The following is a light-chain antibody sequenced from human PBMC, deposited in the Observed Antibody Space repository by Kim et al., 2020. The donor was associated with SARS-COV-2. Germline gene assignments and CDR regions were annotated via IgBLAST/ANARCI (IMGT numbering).Light chain of an antibody. CDR2: DVT. V-gene: IGLV2-14*03. J-gene: IGLJ1*01. Sequence: GQSITVSCTGASSDIGTYNYVSWYQQHPGNAPKLLIFDVTKRPSGVSNRFSGSKSASTASLTISGLQAEDEADYFCCSYTSSGTYVFGTGTKVTVL. CDR3: CSYTSSGTYV. CDR1: SSDIGTYNY.